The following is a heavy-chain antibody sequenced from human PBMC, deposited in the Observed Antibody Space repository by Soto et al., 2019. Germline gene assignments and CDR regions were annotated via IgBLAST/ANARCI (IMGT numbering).Heavy chain of an antibody. CDR1: GGAISSGGYY. D-gene: IGHD5-12*01. J-gene: IGHJ4*02. CDR3: AREGSLGRWLQPLDF. CDR2: IYHSGTT. V-gene: IGHV4-31*03. Sequence: SETLSLTCTVSGGAISSGGYYWSWIRQHPGKGLEWIGYIYHSGTTYYNPSLKSRVTISVDTSKNQFSLKLTSVTAADTAKYFCAREGSLGRWLQPLDFWGEGTLVT.